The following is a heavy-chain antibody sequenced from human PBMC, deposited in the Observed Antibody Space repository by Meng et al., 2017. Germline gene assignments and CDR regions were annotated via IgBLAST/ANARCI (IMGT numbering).Heavy chain of an antibody. Sequence: QGQRVESGGGVVQPGRSRRLSCAASGFTFSSYGMHWVRQAPGKGLEWVAVIWYDGSNKYYADSVKGRFTISRDNSKNTLYLQMNSLRAEDTAVYYCASSPSVAGTFVDYWGQGTLVTVSS. D-gene: IGHD6-19*01. CDR3: ASSPSVAGTFVDY. V-gene: IGHV3-33*01. CDR1: GFTFSSYG. CDR2: IWYDGSNK. J-gene: IGHJ4*02.